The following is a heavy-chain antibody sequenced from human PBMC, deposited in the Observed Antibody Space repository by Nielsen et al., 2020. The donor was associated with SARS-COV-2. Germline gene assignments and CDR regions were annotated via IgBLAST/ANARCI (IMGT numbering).Heavy chain of an antibody. J-gene: IGHJ6*02. Sequence: GESLKTSCAASGFTFSSYDMHWVRQATGKGLEWVSAIGTAGDTYYPGSVKGRFTTSRENAKNSLYLQMNSLRAGDTAVYYCARGHYYDSSGYLHYYYGMDVWGQGTTVTVSS. D-gene: IGHD3-22*01. V-gene: IGHV3-13*01. CDR3: ARGHYYDSSGYLHYYYGMDV. CDR1: GFTFSSYD. CDR2: IGTAGDT.